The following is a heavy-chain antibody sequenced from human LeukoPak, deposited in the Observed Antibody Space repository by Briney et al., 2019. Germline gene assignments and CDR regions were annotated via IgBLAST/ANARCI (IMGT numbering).Heavy chain of an antibody. D-gene: IGHD6-13*01. V-gene: IGHV3-30*18. J-gene: IGHJ3*01. Sequence: GGSLRLSFAASGFSFSSYGMHWVRQAPGKGLEWVAVISYDGSNKYYEDSVKGRFTISRDNSKNTLYLQMNSLRLEDTAVYYCAKDNNGAAAGILPGSFDLWGQGTMVTVSS. CDR3: AKDNNGAAAGILPGSFDL. CDR2: ISYDGSNK. CDR1: GFSFSSYG.